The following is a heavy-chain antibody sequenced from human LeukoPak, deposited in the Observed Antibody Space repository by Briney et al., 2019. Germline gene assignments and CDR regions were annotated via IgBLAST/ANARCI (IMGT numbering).Heavy chain of an antibody. CDR2: IESTSTGI. D-gene: IGHD2-15*01. Sequence: GSLRLSCEASGFTFTNYGMNWVRQAPGKGLEWIANIESTSTGINYADSVKGRFTISRDNSKNTLYLQMNSLRAEDTAVYYCSGGSYFDYWGQGTLVTVSS. V-gene: IGHV3-48*01. CDR3: SGGSYFDY. J-gene: IGHJ4*02. CDR1: GFTFTNYG.